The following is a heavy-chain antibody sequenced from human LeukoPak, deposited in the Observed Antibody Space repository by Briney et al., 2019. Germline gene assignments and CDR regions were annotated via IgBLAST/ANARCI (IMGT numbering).Heavy chain of an antibody. CDR3: AKGHCSSTSCQNFDY. V-gene: IGHV3-23*01. CDR1: GFTFSSYA. Sequence: GGSLRLSCAASGFTFSSYAMSWVRQAPGKGLEWVSTIIGSGGSTYYADSVRGRLTISRDNSNNTLYVQMNSLGGEDTAVYYCAKGHCSSTSCQNFDYWGQGTLVTVSS. CDR2: IIGSGGST. D-gene: IGHD2-2*01. J-gene: IGHJ4*02.